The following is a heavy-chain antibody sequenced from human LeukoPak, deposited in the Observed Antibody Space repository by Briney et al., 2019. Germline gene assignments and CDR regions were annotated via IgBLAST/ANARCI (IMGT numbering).Heavy chain of an antibody. D-gene: IGHD2-21*01. V-gene: IGHV3-23*01. CDR3: ARAPVTSCRGAYCYPFDY. CDR2: ISPSGDIK. J-gene: IGHJ4*02. Sequence: SGGSLRLSCVASGFTFSRHGMNWVRQAPGKGLEWVSGISPSGDIKYYVDSVRGRFTISRDNSKNTLYLQMNSLRVEDAAVYYCARAPVTSCRGAYCYPFDYWGQGTLVTVSS. CDR1: GFTFSRHG.